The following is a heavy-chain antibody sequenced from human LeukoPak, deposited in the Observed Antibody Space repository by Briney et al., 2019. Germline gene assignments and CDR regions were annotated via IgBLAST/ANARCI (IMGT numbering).Heavy chain of an antibody. CDR3: ARERLGELADAFDI. Sequence: KPSETLSLTCTASGCSIISYYWSWIGQPPGKGLEWIGTIYYSGSTNYNPSLKSRVTMSVDTSTNQFSLKLSSVTAADTAVYYCARERLGELADAFDIWGQGTMVTVSS. D-gene: IGHD3-16*01. CDR2: IYYSGST. V-gene: IGHV4-59*13. J-gene: IGHJ3*02. CDR1: GCSIISYY.